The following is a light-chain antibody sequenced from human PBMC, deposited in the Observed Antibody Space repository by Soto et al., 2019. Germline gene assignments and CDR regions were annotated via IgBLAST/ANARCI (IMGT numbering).Light chain of an antibody. CDR2: DNN. Sequence: QSVLTQPPSVSAAPGQKVTISCSGSSSNLGTNYVSWYQQLTGTAPKLLIYDNNKRPSGIPDRFSGSQSGTSATLDSTGRHTGYEADKYCGTGESSLSAQVVGTGTKVTVL. J-gene: IGLJ1*01. V-gene: IGLV1-51*01. CDR1: SSNLGTNY. CDR3: GTGESSLSAQV.